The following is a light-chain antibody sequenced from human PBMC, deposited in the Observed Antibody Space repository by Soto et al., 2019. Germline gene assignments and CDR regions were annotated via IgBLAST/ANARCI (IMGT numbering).Light chain of an antibody. CDR1: SSDVGGYNY. Sequence: QSALTQPAYVSGSPGQSITISCTGTSSDVGGYNYVSWYQQHPGKAPKLMIYDVSNRPSGVSNRFSGSKSGNTASLTISGLQSEDEADYYCSSYTSSITRYVFGTGTKLTVL. CDR3: SSYTSSITRYV. V-gene: IGLV2-14*01. J-gene: IGLJ1*01. CDR2: DVS.